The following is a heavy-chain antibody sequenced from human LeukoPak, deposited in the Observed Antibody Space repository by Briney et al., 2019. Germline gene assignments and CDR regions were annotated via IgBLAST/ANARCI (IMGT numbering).Heavy chain of an antibody. J-gene: IGHJ3*02. D-gene: IGHD3-22*01. CDR2: IYYSGST. V-gene: IGHV4-61*08. CDR3: ARHIPAGIVVVIDAFDI. Sequence: PSETLSLTCAVSGGSISIGGYSWSWIRQPPGKGLEWIGYIYYSGSTNYNPSLKSRVTISVDTSKNQFSLKLSSVTAADTAVYYCARHIPAGIVVVIDAFDIWGQGTMVTVSS. CDR1: GGSISIGGYS.